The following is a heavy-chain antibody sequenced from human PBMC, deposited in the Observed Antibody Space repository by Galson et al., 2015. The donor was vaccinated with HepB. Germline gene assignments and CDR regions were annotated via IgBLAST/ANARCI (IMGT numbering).Heavy chain of an antibody. D-gene: IGHD3-22*01. CDR3: ARGTYYYDSSGYGMDV. CDR2: IIPILGIA. CDR1: GGTFSSYT. J-gene: IGHJ6*02. Sequence: SVKVSCKASGGTFSSYTISWVRQAPGQGLEWMGRIIPILGIANYAQKFQGRVTITADKSTSTAYMELSSLRSEDTAVYYCARGTYYYDSSGYGMDVWGQGTTVTVSS. V-gene: IGHV1-69*02.